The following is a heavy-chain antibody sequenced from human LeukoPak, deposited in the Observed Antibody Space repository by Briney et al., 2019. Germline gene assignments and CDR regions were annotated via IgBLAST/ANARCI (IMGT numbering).Heavy chain of an antibody. Sequence: GGSLRLSCAASGFTFSSYRMSWVRQAPGKGLEWVANIKQDGSEKYYVDSVKGRFTISRDNAKNSLYLQMNSLRAEDTAVYYCASPEPGSSSWVYWGQGTLVTVSS. CDR2: IKQDGSEK. CDR3: ASPEPGSSSWVY. D-gene: IGHD6-13*01. J-gene: IGHJ4*02. V-gene: IGHV3-7*03. CDR1: GFTFSSYR.